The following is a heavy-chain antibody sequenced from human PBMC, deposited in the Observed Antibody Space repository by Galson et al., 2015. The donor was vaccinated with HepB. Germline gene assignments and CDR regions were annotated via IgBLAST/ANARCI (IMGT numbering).Heavy chain of an antibody. V-gene: IGHV3-74*01. CDR1: GFTFSRYW. J-gene: IGHJ4*02. CDR3: ARADYSDSSGAFDY. Sequence: SLRLSCAASGFTFSRYWMHWVRQAPGKGLVWVSRIVGDGTMTYYADSVKGRFTISRDNAKNTLYLQMNSLKAEDTAVYYCARADYSDSSGAFDYWGRGALVTVSS. D-gene: IGHD3-22*01. CDR2: IVGDGTMT.